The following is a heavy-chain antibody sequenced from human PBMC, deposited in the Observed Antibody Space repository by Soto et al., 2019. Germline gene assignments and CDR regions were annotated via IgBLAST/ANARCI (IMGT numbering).Heavy chain of an antibody. D-gene: IGHD3-22*01. CDR2: IYSSGST. V-gene: IGHV4-31*03. J-gene: IGHJ4*02. Sequence: SETLSLTCTVSGGSISSGGYYWSWIRQHPGKGLEWIGYIYSSGSTYYNPSLKSRVTISVDTSKNQFSLKLSSVTAADTAVYYCASENFDSSGYYLDYCGQATLGTGSS. CDR3: ASENFDSSGYYLDY. CDR1: GGSISSGGYY.